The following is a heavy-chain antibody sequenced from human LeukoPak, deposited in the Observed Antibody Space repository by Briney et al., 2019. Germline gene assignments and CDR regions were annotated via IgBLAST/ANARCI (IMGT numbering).Heavy chain of an antibody. CDR1: GGSFSGYY. J-gene: IGHJ6*03. Sequence: PSETLSLTCAVYGGSFSGYYWSWIRQPPGKGLEWIGETNHSGSTNYNPSLKSRVTISVDTSKNQFSLKLSSVTAADTAVYYCASTIFGVEAPKNYYYYYMDVWGKGTTVTVSS. V-gene: IGHV4-34*01. CDR3: ASTIFGVEAPKNYYYYYMDV. D-gene: IGHD3-3*01. CDR2: TNHSGST.